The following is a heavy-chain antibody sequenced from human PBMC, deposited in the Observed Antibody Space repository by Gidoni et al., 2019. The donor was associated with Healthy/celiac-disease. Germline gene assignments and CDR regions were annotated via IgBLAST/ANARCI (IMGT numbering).Heavy chain of an antibody. Sequence: QVQLQESGPGLVKPSETLSLTCTVSGGSISSYYWSWSRQPPGKGLEWIGYIYYSGSTNYNPSLKSRVTISVDTSKNQFSLKLSSVTAADTAVYYCASGGRHGYSYGPTNYWGQGTLVTVSS. CDR3: ASGGRHGYSYGPTNY. CDR2: IYYSGST. CDR1: GGSISSYY. V-gene: IGHV4-59*01. J-gene: IGHJ4*02. D-gene: IGHD5-18*01.